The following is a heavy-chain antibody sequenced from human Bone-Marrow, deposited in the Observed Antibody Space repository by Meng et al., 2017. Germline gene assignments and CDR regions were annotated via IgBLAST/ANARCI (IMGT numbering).Heavy chain of an antibody. V-gene: IGHV3-64*01. CDR3: ARDLEQQLVPWGKYGMDV. CDR1: GFTFSSYA. Sequence: GESLKISCAASGFTFSSYAMHWVRQAPGKGLEYVSAISSNGGSTYYANSVKGRFTISRDNSKNTLYLQMGSRRAEDMAVYYCARDLEQQLVPWGKYGMDVWGQGTTVTVSS. CDR2: ISSNGGST. J-gene: IGHJ6*02. D-gene: IGHD6-13*01.